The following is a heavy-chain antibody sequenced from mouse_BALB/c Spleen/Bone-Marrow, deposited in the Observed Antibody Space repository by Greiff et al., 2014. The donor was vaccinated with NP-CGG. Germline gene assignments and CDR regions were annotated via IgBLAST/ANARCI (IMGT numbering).Heavy chain of an antibody. Sequence: VQLQQSGGDLVKPGGSLKLSCAASGFTFSSYGMSWVRQTPDKRLAWVATIRSGGSYTYYPDSVKGRFTISRDNAKNTLYLQMSSLKSEDTAMYYCARDFITTDAMDYWGQGTSVTVSS. CDR2: IRSGGSYT. J-gene: IGHJ4*01. V-gene: IGHV5-6*01. D-gene: IGHD1-1*01. CDR1: GFTFSSYG. CDR3: ARDFITTDAMDY.